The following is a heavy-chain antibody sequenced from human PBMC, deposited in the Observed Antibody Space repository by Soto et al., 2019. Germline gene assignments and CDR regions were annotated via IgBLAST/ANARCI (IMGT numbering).Heavy chain of an antibody. CDR3: ARHGYNYGGGYFDY. CDR1: AVTVSSNY. J-gene: IGHJ4*02. Sequence: GGSLRLSCAASAVTVSSNYMSWVRQAPGKGLEWVSVIYSGGSTYYADSVKGRFTISRDNSKNTLYLQMNSLRAEDTAVYYCARHGYNYGGGYFDYWGQGTLVTVSS. CDR2: IYSGGST. V-gene: IGHV3-66*04. D-gene: IGHD5-18*01.